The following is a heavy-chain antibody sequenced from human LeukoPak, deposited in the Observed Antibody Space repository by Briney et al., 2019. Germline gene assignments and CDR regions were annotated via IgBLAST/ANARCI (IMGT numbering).Heavy chain of an antibody. CDR1: GFTFSSYA. Sequence: GGSLRLSCAASGFTFSSYAMSWVRQAPGKGLEWVSAISGSGGSTYYADSVKGRFTISRDNSKNTLYLQMNSLRAEDTAIYYCAKVVRSSWYNFDYWGQGTLVTVSS. CDR3: AKVVRSSWYNFDY. V-gene: IGHV3-23*01. D-gene: IGHD6-13*01. J-gene: IGHJ4*02. CDR2: ISGSGGST.